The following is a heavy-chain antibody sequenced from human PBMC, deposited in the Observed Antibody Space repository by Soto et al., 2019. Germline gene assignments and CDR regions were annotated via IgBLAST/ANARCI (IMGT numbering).Heavy chain of an antibody. J-gene: IGHJ4*02. CDR3: AGLRGYACSPIDY. CDR1: GGSIISGY. V-gene: IGHV4-59*01. Sequence: PSETLSLTCTVSGGSIISGYWSWIRQPPGKGLEWIGYISYSGNTNYNPSVKGRVTLSVDTPQNQFSLSLSSVTTADTAVYYCAGLRGYACSPIDYWGQGTLVTVSS. CDR2: ISYSGNT. D-gene: IGHD5-12*01.